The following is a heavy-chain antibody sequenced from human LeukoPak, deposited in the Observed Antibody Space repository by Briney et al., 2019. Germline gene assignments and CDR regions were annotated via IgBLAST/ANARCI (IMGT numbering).Heavy chain of an antibody. J-gene: IGHJ4*02. CDR3: ARGSSDDYLDY. CDR1: GFTFTSYA. Sequence: GGSLRLSCAASGFTFTSYAMTWVRQAPGKGLEWVSSISTGSVYLYYADSVKGRFTISRDNDKNSLYLQIDSLRAEDTAVYYCARGSSDDYLDYWGQGTLVTVSS. CDR2: ISTGSVYL. V-gene: IGHV3-21*06.